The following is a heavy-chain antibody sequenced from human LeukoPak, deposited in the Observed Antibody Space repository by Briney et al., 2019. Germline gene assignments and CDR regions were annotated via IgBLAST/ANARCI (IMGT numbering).Heavy chain of an antibody. CDR1: GFPFNAYW. J-gene: IGHJ4*02. D-gene: IGHD4-17*01. V-gene: IGHV3-7*01. CDR2: IRQDGDTK. Sequence: GGSLRLSCAASGFPFNAYWMTWVRQAPGKGLEWVANIRQDGDTKYYVDSVKGRFTISRDNAMNSLYLQMNSLRAEDTAVYYCARSTTVTSNFDYWGQGTLVTVSS. CDR3: ARSTTVTSNFDY.